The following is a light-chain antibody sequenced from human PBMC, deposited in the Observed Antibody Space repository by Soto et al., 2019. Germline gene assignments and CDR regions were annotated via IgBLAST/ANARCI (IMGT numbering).Light chain of an antibody. J-gene: IGLJ3*02. CDR3: SSYTSSSTRV. Sequence: QSALTQPASVSGSPGQSITISCTGTSSDVGGYNYVSWYQQHPGKAPKLMIYEVSNRPSGVSTRFSGSKSGNTPSLTISGLQAEDEADYYCSSYTSSSTRVFGGGTKVTVL. V-gene: IGLV2-14*01. CDR2: EVS. CDR1: SSDVGGYNY.